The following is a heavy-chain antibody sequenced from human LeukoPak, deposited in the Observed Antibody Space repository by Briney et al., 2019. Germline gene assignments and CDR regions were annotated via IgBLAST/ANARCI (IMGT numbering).Heavy chain of an antibody. CDR1: GFTFVTYS. CDR3: ARDSGSAYHFYYYMDV. D-gene: IGHD5-12*01. J-gene: IGHJ6*03. CDR2: ISSGSTYI. V-gene: IGHV3-21*01. Sequence: GGSLRLSCAASGFTFVTYSMNRVRQTPGKGLEWVSSISSGSTYIYYTDSVKGRFTISRDDAKNSLYLQMNSLRAEDTAVYYCARDSGSAYHFYYYMDVWGKGTTVTVSS.